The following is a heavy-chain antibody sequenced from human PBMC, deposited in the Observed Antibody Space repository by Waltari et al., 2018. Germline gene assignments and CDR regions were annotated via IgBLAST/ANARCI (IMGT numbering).Heavy chain of an antibody. Sequence: QITLKESGPTLVKPTQTLTLTCTFSGFSPSTSGVGVGCIRQTPGKALEWLALIYWDDDKRYSPSLKSRLTITKDTSKNQVVLTMTNMDPVDTATYYCAHVPSSGPMDPYFDYWGQGTLVTVSS. CDR1: GFSPSTSGVG. CDR2: IYWDDDK. V-gene: IGHV2-5*02. CDR3: AHVPSSGPMDPYFDY. J-gene: IGHJ4*02. D-gene: IGHD3-22*01.